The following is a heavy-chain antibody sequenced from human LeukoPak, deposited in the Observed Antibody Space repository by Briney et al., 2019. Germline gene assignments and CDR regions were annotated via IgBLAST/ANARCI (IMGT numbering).Heavy chain of an antibody. V-gene: IGHV3-53*01. CDR3: AKAKGWYGEGYFDY. Sequence: GGSLRLSCAAPGFAVSSNYMNWVRQAPGKGLEWVSVLYPDGRTYYADSVKGRFTISRDVSKNTLFLQMTSLRAEDTAVYYCAKAKGWYGEGYFDYWGQGTLVTVSS. J-gene: IGHJ4*02. D-gene: IGHD3-10*01. CDR2: LYPDGRT. CDR1: GFAVSSNY.